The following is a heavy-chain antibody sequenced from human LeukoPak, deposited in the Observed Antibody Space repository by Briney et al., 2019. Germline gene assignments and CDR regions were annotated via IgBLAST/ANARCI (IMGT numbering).Heavy chain of an antibody. J-gene: IGHJ4*02. V-gene: IGHV4-59*01. CDR3: ARGGYGGDY. Sequence: SETLSLTCAVYGGSFSGYYWSWIRQPPGKGLEWIGYIYYSGSTNYNPSLKSRVTISVDTSKNQFSLKLSSVTAADTAVYYCARGGYGGDYWGQGTLVTVSS. D-gene: IGHD5-18*01. CDR2: IYYSGST. CDR1: GGSFSGYY.